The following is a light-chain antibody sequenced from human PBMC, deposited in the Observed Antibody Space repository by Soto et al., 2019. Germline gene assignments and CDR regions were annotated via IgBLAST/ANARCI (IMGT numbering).Light chain of an antibody. CDR2: GAS. CDR1: QTISSF. V-gene: IGKV3D-15*01. J-gene: IGKJ5*01. Sequence: EIVLTQSPGTLSLSPVEGATLSCRASQTISSFLAWYQQKRGQAPRLLIHGASNRATGIPDRFSGSGSGTEFTLTISSLQSEDFAVYYCQQYYDWPITFGQGTRLEIK. CDR3: QQYYDWPIT.